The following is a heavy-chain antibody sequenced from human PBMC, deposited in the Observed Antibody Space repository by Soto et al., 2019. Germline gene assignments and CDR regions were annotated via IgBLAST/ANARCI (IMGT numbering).Heavy chain of an antibody. V-gene: IGHV4-31*03. CDR3: ARDIRVGYCRGGSCRVTYDGMDV. CDR1: GGSISSGGYY. Sequence: PSETLSLTCTVSGGSISSGGYYWSWIRQHPGKGLEWIGYNYYSGSTYYNPSLKSRVTISVDTSKNQFSLKLSSVTAAATAVYYCARDIRVGYCRGGSCRVTYDGMDVWGQGTRVTVSS. CDR2: NYYSGST. J-gene: IGHJ6*02. D-gene: IGHD2-15*01.